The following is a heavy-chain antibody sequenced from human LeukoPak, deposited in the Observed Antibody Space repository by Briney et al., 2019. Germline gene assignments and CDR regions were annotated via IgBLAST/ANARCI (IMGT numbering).Heavy chain of an antibody. V-gene: IGHV1-46*01. CDR1: GYTFTSYY. CDR3: ARNRPPDYGDYVEEI. CDR2: INPSGGST. D-gene: IGHD4-17*01. Sequence: ASVKVSCKASGYTFTSYYMHWVRQAPGQGLEWMGIINPSGGSTSYAQKFQGRVTMTRDMSTSTVYMELSSLRSEDTAVYYCARNRPPDYGDYVEEIWGQGTMVTVSS. J-gene: IGHJ3*02.